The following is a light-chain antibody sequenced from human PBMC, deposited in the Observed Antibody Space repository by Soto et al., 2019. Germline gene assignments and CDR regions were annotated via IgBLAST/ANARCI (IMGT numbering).Light chain of an antibody. CDR3: QSYDSRNVV. CDR2: EDN. J-gene: IGLJ2*01. CDR1: SGSIASNY. V-gene: IGLV6-57*04. Sequence: NFMLTQPHSVSESPGKTVTISCTRSSGSIASNYVQWYQQRPCSAPTTVIYEDNQRPSGVPDRFSGSIDSSSNSASLTISGLKTEDEADYYCQSYDSRNVVLGGGTKLNVL.